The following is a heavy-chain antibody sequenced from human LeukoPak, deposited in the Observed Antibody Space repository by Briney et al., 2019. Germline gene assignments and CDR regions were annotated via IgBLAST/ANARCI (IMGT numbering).Heavy chain of an antibody. D-gene: IGHD3-9*01. CDR3: ARVPFGVSDILTGYFDY. V-gene: IGHV1-18*01. CDR1: GGTFSSYG. CDR2: ISAYNGNT. J-gene: IGHJ4*02. Sequence: ASVKVSCKASGGTFSSYGITWLRQAPGQGLEWMGWISAYNGNTNYAQKLQGRVTMTTDTSTSTAYMELRSLRSDDTAVYYCARVPFGVSDILTGYFDYWGQGALVTVSS.